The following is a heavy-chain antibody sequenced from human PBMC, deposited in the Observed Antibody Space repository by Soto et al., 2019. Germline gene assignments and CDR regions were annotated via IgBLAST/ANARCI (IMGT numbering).Heavy chain of an antibody. Sequence: GWSLRLSCASSVFIFIGSAMHWVRQAPGKGLEWVAIISYDGNYKYYADSVTGRFTISRDNSKNTLYLQMNSLRPEDTAVYYCARPYSTYWYFDLWGRGTLVTVSS. D-gene: IGHD1-1*01. CDR1: VFIFIGSA. J-gene: IGHJ2*01. CDR3: ARPYSTYWYFDL. V-gene: IGHV3-30-3*01. CDR2: ISYDGNYK.